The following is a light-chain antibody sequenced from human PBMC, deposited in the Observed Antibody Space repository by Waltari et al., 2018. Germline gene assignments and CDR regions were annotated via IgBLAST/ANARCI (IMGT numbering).Light chain of an antibody. V-gene: IGLV3-21*04. Sequence: SYVLTQPPSVSVAPGKTANLSCAGDNIGRTHEHWYQQKPGQATVLGIYYDSDRPSGIPERFSGSNSANMATLTIIRVEAGDEADYWCQVWDSSTDHVVFGGGTKLTVL. CDR3: QVWDSSTDHVV. J-gene: IGLJ3*02. CDR2: YDS. CDR1: NIGRTH.